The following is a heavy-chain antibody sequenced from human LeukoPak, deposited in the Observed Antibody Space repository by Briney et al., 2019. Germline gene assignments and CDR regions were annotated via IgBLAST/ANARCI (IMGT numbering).Heavy chain of an antibody. Sequence: ASVKVSCKASGYTFTGSGWYLYWLRQAPGQGLECVGWIHPNNGATLYAQKFQGRVTMTRDTSISTAYMELSRLRSDDTAVYYCARVGVPAAMAQFDPWGQGTLVTVSS. D-gene: IGHD2-2*01. V-gene: IGHV1-2*02. CDR2: IHPNNGAT. CDR3: ARVGVPAAMAQFDP. J-gene: IGHJ5*02. CDR1: GYTFTGSGWY.